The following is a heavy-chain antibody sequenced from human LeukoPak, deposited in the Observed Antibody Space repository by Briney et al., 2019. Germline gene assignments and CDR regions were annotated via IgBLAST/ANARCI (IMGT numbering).Heavy chain of an antibody. J-gene: IGHJ4*02. V-gene: IGHV3-30*02. CDR3: AKGGGGSGSYFDY. CDR2: IRNDGSNK. D-gene: IGHD1-26*01. CDR1: GFTFSGYG. Sequence: GSLRLSCAASGFTFSGYGMHWVRQAPGKGLEWVAYIRNDGSNKYYADSVRDRFTISRDNSKNTFYLQMNSLRAEDTAVYYCAKGGGGSGSYFDYWGQGTLVTVSS.